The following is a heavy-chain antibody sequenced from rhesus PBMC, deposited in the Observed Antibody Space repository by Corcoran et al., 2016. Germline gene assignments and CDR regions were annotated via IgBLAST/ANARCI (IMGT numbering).Heavy chain of an antibody. CDR3: ASPHRGL. V-gene: IGHV4-122*02. D-gene: IGHD4-11*01. J-gene: IGHJ4*01. CDR1: GGAISSNDYY. CDR2: ITYFGRT. Sequence: QVQLQESGPGLVKPSETLSLTCTVSGGAISSNDYYWSWIRQPPGKDLEWIAHITYFGRTSYNPSLKSRVTISRDTSKNQFSLKLISVSAADTAVYSCASPHRGLWGQGVLVTVSS.